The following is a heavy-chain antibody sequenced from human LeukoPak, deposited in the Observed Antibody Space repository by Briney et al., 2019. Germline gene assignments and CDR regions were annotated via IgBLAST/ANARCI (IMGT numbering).Heavy chain of an antibody. CDR1: GFTFNNYG. CDR3: AKGHDSGYYYGMDV. J-gene: IGHJ6*02. CDR2: ISYDGSNK. Sequence: GGSLRLSCAASGFTFNNYGMHWVRQAPGKGLEWVALISYDGSNKYYADSVKGRFTISRDNSKNTLYLQMNSLRAEDTAVYYCAKGHDSGYYYGMDVWGQGTTVTVSS. D-gene: IGHD3-3*01. V-gene: IGHV3-30*18.